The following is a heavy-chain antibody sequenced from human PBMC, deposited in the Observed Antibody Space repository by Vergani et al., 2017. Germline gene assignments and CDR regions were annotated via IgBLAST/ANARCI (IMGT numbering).Heavy chain of an antibody. J-gene: IGHJ4*02. Sequence: QLQLQESGPGLVKPSETLSLTCTVSGGSISSSSYYWGWIRQPPGKGLEWIGSIYYSGSTYYNPSRKSRVTISVDTSKNQFSLKLSSVTAADTAVYYCAREEYSSSSYYFDYWGQGTLVTVSS. CDR2: IYYSGST. V-gene: IGHV4-39*01. D-gene: IGHD6-6*01. CDR3: AREEYSSSSYYFDY. CDR1: GGSISSSSYY.